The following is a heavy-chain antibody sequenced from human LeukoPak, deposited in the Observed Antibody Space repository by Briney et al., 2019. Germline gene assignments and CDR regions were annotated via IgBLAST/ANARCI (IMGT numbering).Heavy chain of an antibody. CDR1: GFTFSSYG. CDR2: IRYDGSNK. J-gene: IGHJ4*02. D-gene: IGHD6-13*01. Sequence: PGGSLRLSCAASGFTFSSYGMHWVRQAPGKGLEWVAFIRYDGSNKYYADSVKGRFTISRDNSKNTLYLQMNSLRAEDTAVYYCAKADRGIAAAVPEYYFDYWGQGTLVTVSS. CDR3: AKADRGIAAAVPEYYFDY. V-gene: IGHV3-30*02.